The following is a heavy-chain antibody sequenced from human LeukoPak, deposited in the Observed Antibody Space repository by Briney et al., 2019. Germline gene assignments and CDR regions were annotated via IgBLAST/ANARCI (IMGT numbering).Heavy chain of an antibody. CDR1: GFTFANTW. V-gene: IGHV3-74*01. D-gene: IGHD3-10*01. J-gene: IGHJ4*02. CDR2: INNDGSTT. Sequence: GGSLRLSCAASGFTFANTWMHWVRQAPGKGLVWLSLINNDGSTTNYADSVEGRFTISRDNAKNTVYLQMNSLRAEDTAVYYCAIGGTYGSGSWGQGTLVTVSS. CDR3: AIGGTYGSGS.